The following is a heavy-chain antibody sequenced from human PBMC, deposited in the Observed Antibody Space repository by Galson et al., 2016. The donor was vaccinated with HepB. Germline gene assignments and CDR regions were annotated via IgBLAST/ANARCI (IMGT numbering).Heavy chain of an antibody. CDR1: GFTFSYYY. CDR2: VHYSGAP. Sequence: LRLSCAASGFTFSYYYMSWIRQAPGKGLEWIGYVHYSGAPNYKPSLQSRVSISIDTSRTHFSLRLTSVTAADTAVYYCARDGRAWVGLDVWGQGTTVTVSS. V-gene: IGHV4-59*01. CDR3: ARDGRAWVGLDV. D-gene: IGHD3/OR15-3a*01. J-gene: IGHJ6*02.